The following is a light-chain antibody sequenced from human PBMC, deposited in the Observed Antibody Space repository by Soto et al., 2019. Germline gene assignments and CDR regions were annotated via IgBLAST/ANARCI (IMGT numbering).Light chain of an antibody. CDR1: QSVSSSY. J-gene: IGKJ5*01. V-gene: IGKV3-20*01. CDR3: QQYGTSPPST. Sequence: EIVLTQSPGTLSLSPGERATLSCRASQSVSSSYLAWYQQKPGQAPRLLINGASNRATGIPDRFSGSGSGTDFTLTISRLEPEDFAVYYCQQYGTSPPSTFGPGTRLEIK. CDR2: GAS.